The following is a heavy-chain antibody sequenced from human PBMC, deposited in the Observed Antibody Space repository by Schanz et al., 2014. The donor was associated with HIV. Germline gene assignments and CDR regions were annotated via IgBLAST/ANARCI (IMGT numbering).Heavy chain of an antibody. J-gene: IGHJ4*02. CDR2: IDNNGGRT. CDR3: ARPVDTAMVPKLAFDY. Sequence: DVQLLESGGDQVQSGGSLTVSCVASRFTFNTYAMAWVRQAPGKGLECVSSIDNNGGRTYYADSVKGRFTISRDNAKNSLYLQMNSLRAEDTAVYYCARPVDTAMVPKLAFDYWGQGTLVTVSS. D-gene: IGHD5-18*01. V-gene: IGHV3-21*01. CDR1: RFTFNTYA.